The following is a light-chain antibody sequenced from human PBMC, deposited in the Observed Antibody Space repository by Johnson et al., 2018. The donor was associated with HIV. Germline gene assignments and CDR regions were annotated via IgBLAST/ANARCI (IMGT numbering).Light chain of an antibody. Sequence: QAVLTQPPSVSAAPGQKVTISCSGSSSNIGNNYVSWYQQVPGAAPTLLIYDNSKRPSGIPDRFSGSKSGTSATLAITGLPTGDESDYYCATWSCSLNIGTGTKVTVL. CDR1: SSNIGNNY. V-gene: IGLV1-51*01. CDR3: ATWSCSLN. CDR2: DNS. J-gene: IGLJ1*01.